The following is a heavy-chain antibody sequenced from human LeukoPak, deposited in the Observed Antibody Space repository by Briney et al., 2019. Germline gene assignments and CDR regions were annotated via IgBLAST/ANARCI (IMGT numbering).Heavy chain of an antibody. J-gene: IGHJ6*02. CDR2: INPSGGST. V-gene: IGHV1-46*01. D-gene: IGHD3-3*01. CDR3: ARDKADFWSQSYVDYGMDV. CDR1: GGTFSSYA. Sequence: GASVKVSCKASGGTFSSYAISWVRQAPGQGLEWMGIINPSGGSTSYAQKFQGRVTMTRDTSTSTVYMELSSLRSEDTAVYYCARDKADFWSQSYVDYGMDVWGQGTTVTVSS.